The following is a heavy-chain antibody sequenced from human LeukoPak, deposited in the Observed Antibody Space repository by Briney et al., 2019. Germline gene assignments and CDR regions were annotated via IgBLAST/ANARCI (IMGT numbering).Heavy chain of an antibody. CDR3: ARGTVPARWFDP. CDR2: IYYSGST. CDR1: GGSISSGGYY. J-gene: IGHJ5*02. V-gene: IGHV4-31*02. D-gene: IGHD2-2*01. Sequence: SETLSLTCTVSGGSISSGGYYWSWIRQHPGKGLEWIGYIYYSGSTYYNPSLKSRTIISVDTSKNQFSLKLNSVTAVDTAVYYCARGTVPARWFDPWGQGTLVTVSS.